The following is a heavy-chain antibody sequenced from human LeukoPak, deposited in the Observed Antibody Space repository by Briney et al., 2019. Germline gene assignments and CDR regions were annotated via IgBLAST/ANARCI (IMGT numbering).Heavy chain of an antibody. V-gene: IGHV1-69*05. CDR2: ITPIFGTA. CDR1: GGTFSSYA. Sequence: GASVKVSCKASGGTFSSYAISWVRQAPGQGLEWMGGITPIFGTAKYAQKVQGRVTMSTDESTSTAYMELSSLRSEDTAVYYCARGQGGYGFDIWGQGTMVTVSS. CDR3: ARGQGGYGFDI. J-gene: IGHJ3*02. D-gene: IGHD3-16*01.